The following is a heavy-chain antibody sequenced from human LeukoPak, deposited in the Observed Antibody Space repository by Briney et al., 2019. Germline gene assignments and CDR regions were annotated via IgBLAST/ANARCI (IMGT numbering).Heavy chain of an antibody. Sequence: PSETLSLTCTVSGGSISSYYWSWIRQPPGKGLEWFGYIYYSGSTNYNPSLKSRVTISVDTSKNQFSLKLSSVTAADTAVYYCARALYYDSSGPVDYWGQGTLVTVSS. J-gene: IGHJ4*02. D-gene: IGHD3-22*01. CDR3: ARALYYDSSGPVDY. CDR1: GGSISSYY. CDR2: IYYSGST. V-gene: IGHV4-59*01.